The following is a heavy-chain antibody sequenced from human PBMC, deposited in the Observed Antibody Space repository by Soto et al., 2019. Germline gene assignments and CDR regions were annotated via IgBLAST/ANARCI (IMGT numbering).Heavy chain of an antibody. D-gene: IGHD3-22*01. V-gene: IGHV1-46*01. J-gene: IGHJ3*02. CDR1: GYTFTSYY. CDR3: ARGRIVVVITTHDAFDI. CDR2: INPSGGST. Sequence: ASVKVSCKASGYTFTSYYMHWVRQAPGQGLEWMGIINPSGGSTSYAQKFQGRVTMTRDTSTSTVYMELKRLRSEDTAVYYCARGRIVVVITTHDAFDIWGQGTMVTVSS.